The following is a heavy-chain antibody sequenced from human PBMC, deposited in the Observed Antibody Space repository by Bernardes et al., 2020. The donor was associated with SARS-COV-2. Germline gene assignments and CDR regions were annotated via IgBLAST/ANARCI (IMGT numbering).Heavy chain of an antibody. CDR1: GFTFDDYA. J-gene: IGHJ4*02. CDR2: ISWNSGSI. Sequence: GGSLRLSCAASGFTFDDYAMHWVRQAPGKGLEWVSGISWNSGSIGYADSVKGRFTISRDNAKNSLYLQMNSLRAEDTALYYCAKDIGSLGALPDYWGQGTLVTVSS. CDR3: AKDIGSLGALPDY. V-gene: IGHV3-9*01. D-gene: IGHD3-10*01.